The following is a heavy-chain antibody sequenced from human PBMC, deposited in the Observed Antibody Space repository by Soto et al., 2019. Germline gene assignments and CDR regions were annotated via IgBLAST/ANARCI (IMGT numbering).Heavy chain of an antibody. CDR3: ARDLAPXVAGGVIDHYYYYGMDV. D-gene: IGHD3-16*02. Sequence: GASVEVSCKASGYTFTSYYMHWVRQAPGQGLEWMGIINPSGGSTSYAQKFQGRVTMTRDTSTSTVYMELSSLRSEDTAVYYCARDLAPXVAGGVIDHYYYYGMDVWGQGTTVTVSS. J-gene: IGHJ6*02. V-gene: IGHV1-46*01. CDR1: GYTFTSYY. CDR2: INPSGGST.